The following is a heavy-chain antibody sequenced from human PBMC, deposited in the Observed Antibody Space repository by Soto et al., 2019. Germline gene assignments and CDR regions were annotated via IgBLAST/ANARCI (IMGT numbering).Heavy chain of an antibody. J-gene: IGHJ6*04. Sequence: ETLALSCDFADVSISLSSFYTNRILHPPEKGLEWIGSIYYSGSTYYNPSLKSRVTISVDTSKNQFSLKLSSVTAADTAVYYCACIFSGGYGYGFYYYGMDVCGKGTTVT. V-gene: IGHV4-39*01. D-gene: IGHD5-18*01. CDR2: IYYSGST. CDR3: ACIFSGGYGYGFYYYGMDV. CDR1: DVSISLSSFY.